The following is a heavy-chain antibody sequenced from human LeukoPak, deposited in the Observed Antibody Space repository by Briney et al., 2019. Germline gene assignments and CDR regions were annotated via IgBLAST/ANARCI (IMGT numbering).Heavy chain of an antibody. D-gene: IGHD4-17*01. V-gene: IGHV3-30*04. CDR3: ARDMATVTTEDDY. J-gene: IGHJ4*02. Sequence: GGSLRLSCAASGFTFSSYAMHWVRQAPGKGLEWVAVISYDGSNKYYADSVKGRFTISRDNSKNTLYLQMNSLRAEDTAVYYCARDMATVTTEDDYWGQGTLVTVSS. CDR1: GFTFSSYA. CDR2: ISYDGSNK.